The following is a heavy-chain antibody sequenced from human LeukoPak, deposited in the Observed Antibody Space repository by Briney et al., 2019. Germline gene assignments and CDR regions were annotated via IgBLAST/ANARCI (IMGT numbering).Heavy chain of an antibody. Sequence: ASVKVSCKASGYTFTGYYMHWVRQAPGQGLEWMGWINPNSGGTNYAQKFQGRVTMTRGTSISTAYMELRRLRSDDTAVYYCARGARYYDFWSGHFDYWGQGSLVTVSS. CDR3: ARGARYYDFWSGHFDY. CDR1: GYTFTGYY. V-gene: IGHV1-2*02. J-gene: IGHJ4*02. CDR2: INPNSGGT. D-gene: IGHD3-3*01.